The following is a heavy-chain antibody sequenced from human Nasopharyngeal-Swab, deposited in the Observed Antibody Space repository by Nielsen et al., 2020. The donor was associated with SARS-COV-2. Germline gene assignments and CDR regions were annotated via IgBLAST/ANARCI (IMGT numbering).Heavy chain of an antibody. CDR2: ISSSSSYT. CDR1: GFTFSDYY. V-gene: IGHV3-11*05. CDR3: TTGGRWELRPIDY. J-gene: IGHJ4*02. Sequence: GGSLRLSCAASGFTFSDYYMSWIRQAPGKGLEWVSYISSSSSYTNYADSVKGRFTISRDNAKNSLYLQMNSLRAEDTAVYYCTTGGRWELRPIDYWGQGTLVTVSS. D-gene: IGHD1-26*01.